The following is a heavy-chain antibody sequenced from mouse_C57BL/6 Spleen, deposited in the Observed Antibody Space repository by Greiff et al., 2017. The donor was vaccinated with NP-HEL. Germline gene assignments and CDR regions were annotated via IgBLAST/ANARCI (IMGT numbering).Heavy chain of an antibody. CDR2: INPSNGGT. CDR1: GYPFTSSW. CDR3: ESTQTPLAMDY. V-gene: IGHV1-53*01. Sequence: QVQLPQPGPELVQPGASVKLSCKASGYPFTSSWMHWVKQRPGQGLEWIGNINPSNGGTNYNEKFRSKATLTVDKSSSTASIQLSSLTSEDAAIYYCESTQTPLAMDYWGQGTSVTVSS. J-gene: IGHJ4*01.